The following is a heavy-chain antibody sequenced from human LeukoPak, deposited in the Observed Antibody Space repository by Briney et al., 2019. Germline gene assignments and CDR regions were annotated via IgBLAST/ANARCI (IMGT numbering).Heavy chain of an antibody. Sequence: HPGGSLRLSCTASGFTFGDYAMSWFRQAPGKGLEWVGFIRSKAYGGTTEYAASVKGRFTISRDDSKSIAYLQMNSLKTEDTAVYYCTMGGYDTPTNYYYYMDVWGKGTTVTVSS. CDR3: TMGGYDTPTNYYYYMDV. CDR2: IRSKAYGGTT. V-gene: IGHV3-49*03. J-gene: IGHJ6*03. D-gene: IGHD5-12*01. CDR1: GFTFGDYA.